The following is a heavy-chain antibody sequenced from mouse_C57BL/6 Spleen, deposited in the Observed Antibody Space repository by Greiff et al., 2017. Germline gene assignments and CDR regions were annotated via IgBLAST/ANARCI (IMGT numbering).Heavy chain of an antibody. CDR1: GYSITSGYY. V-gene: IGHV3-6*01. CDR3: ARASTGPEDFDY. CDR2: ISYDGSN. J-gene: IGHJ2*01. D-gene: IGHD4-1*02. Sequence: EVKLEESGPGLVKPSQSLSLTCSVTGYSITSGYYWNWIRQFPGNKLEWMGYISYDGSNNYNPSLKNRISITRDTSKNQFFLKLNSVTTEDTATYYCARASTGPEDFDYWGQGTTLTVSS.